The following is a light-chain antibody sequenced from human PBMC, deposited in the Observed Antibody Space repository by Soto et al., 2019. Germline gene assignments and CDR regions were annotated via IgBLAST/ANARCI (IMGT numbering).Light chain of an antibody. CDR1: SSDVGGYNY. J-gene: IGLJ2*01. V-gene: IGLV2-14*03. Sequence: QSALTQPASVSGSPGQSITISCTGTSSDVGGYNYVSWYQQHPGKAPKLMIYDVSNRPSGVSNRFSGSKSGNTASLTISGLPAEDEADYYCCSYTSSSTPVVFGGGTKLTVL. CDR2: DVS. CDR3: CSYTSSSTPVV.